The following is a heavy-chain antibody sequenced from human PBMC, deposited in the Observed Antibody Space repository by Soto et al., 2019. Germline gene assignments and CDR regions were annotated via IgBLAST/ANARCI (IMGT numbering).Heavy chain of an antibody. Sequence: ASVKVSFKASGYTFTSYAMHWVRQAPGQRLEWMGWINAGNGNTKYSQKFQGRVTITRDTSASTAYMELSSLRSEDTAVYYCARGPGIAAAGRFDYWGQGTLVTVSS. CDR3: ARGPGIAAAGRFDY. D-gene: IGHD6-13*01. CDR1: GYTFTSYA. V-gene: IGHV1-3*01. CDR2: INAGNGNT. J-gene: IGHJ4*02.